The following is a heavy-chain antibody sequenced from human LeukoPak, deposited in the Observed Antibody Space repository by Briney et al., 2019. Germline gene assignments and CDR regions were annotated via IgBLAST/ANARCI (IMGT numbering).Heavy chain of an antibody. CDR2: IYSGGST. CDR1: GFTVSSNY. D-gene: IGHD6-6*01. Sequence: GGSLRLSCAASGFTVSSNYMSWVRQAPGKGLEWVPVIYSGGSTYYADSVKGRFTISRDNSKNTLYLQMNSLRAEDTAVYYCARLYSSSSEHFQHWGQGTLVTVSS. J-gene: IGHJ1*01. V-gene: IGHV3-53*01. CDR3: ARLYSSSSEHFQH.